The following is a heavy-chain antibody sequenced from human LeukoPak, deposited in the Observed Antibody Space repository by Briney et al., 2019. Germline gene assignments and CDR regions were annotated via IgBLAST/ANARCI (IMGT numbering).Heavy chain of an antibody. V-gene: IGHV6-1*01. CDR1: GDSVSSNSAA. CDR3: ARKGAVTTPFDY. Sequence: QTLSLTCAISGDSVSSNSAAWNWIRQSPSRGLEWLGRTYYRSKWLSDYAVSVKSRITIDADTSKNQFSLQLNSVTPEGTAVYYCARKGAVTTPFDYWGQGILVTVSS. J-gene: IGHJ4*02. D-gene: IGHD4-11*01. CDR2: TYYRSKWLS.